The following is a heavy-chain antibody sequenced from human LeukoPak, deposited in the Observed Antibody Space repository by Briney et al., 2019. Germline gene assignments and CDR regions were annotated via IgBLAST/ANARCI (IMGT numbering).Heavy chain of an antibody. CDR3: ARESPHYYGSGSYNYYYYYYMDV. Sequence: SETLSLTCTVSGGSISSYYWSWIRQPPGKGLEWIGYIYYSGSTNYNPSLKSRVTISVDTSKNQFSLKLSSVTAADTAVYYCARESPHYYGSGSYNYYYYYYMDVWGKGTTVTVSS. D-gene: IGHD3-10*01. CDR1: GGSISSYY. CDR2: IYYSGST. J-gene: IGHJ6*03. V-gene: IGHV4-59*01.